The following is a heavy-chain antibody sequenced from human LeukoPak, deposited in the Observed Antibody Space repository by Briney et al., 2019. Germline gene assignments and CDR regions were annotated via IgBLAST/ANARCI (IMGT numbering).Heavy chain of an antibody. CDR1: GYTFSIYA. CDR3: ARGVWSSHNKEYFLDY. V-gene: IGHV1-3*01. J-gene: IGHJ4*02. D-gene: IGHD2-2*01. Sequence: ASVKVSCKTSGYTFSIYAMNWVSQAPGQRPEWMGWINAGNGKTKYSQRFQGRVTITRDTSASTAYMELSSLRSEDTAIYYCARGVWSSHNKEYFLDYGGQGTLVTVSS. CDR2: INAGNGKT.